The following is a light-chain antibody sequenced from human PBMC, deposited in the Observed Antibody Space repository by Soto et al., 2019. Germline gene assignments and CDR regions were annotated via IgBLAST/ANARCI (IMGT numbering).Light chain of an antibody. Sequence: DIQMTQSPSSLSASVGDRLTITCRASQSIDSYLNWYQQKPGKAPKLLIYAASSLQSGVQSRFSGSGSGTEFTLTIRSLQPDDFATYYCKQYNSYSWTVGQGTKVDIK. CDR3: KQYNSYSWT. CDR2: AAS. V-gene: IGKV1-16*01. CDR1: QSIDSY. J-gene: IGKJ1*01.